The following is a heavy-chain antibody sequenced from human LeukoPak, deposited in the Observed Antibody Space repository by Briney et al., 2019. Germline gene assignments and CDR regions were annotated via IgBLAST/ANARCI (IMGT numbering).Heavy chain of an antibody. J-gene: IGHJ4*02. CDR1: GFTFDDYT. V-gene: IGHV3-21*01. CDR3: ASVQVGATPYDY. Sequence: GGSLRLSCADSGFTFDDYTMHRVRQAPGKGLEWVSSISSSSSYIYYADSVKGRFTIPRDNAKNSLYLQMNSLRAEDTAVYYCASVQVGATPYDYWGQGTLVTVSS. D-gene: IGHD1-26*01. CDR2: ISSSSSYI.